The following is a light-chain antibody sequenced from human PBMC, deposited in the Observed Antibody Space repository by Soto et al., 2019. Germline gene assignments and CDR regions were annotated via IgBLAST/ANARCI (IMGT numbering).Light chain of an antibody. Sequence: IHMTQAPSTLSASVGERFTITFRASQSVSNWLAWYQQKPGEAPKLLIYDASALPRGVPSRFSGSGSGTKFTLTIASLQPDDFATYYCQQYETFSGTFGPGTKVDI. CDR1: QSVSNW. J-gene: IGKJ1*01. V-gene: IGKV1-5*01. CDR2: DAS. CDR3: QQYETFSGT.